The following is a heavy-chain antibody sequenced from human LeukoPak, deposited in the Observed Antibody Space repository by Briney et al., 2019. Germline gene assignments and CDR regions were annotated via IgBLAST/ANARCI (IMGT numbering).Heavy chain of an antibody. J-gene: IGHJ5*02. CDR2: IYYSGST. D-gene: IGHD6-13*01. CDR3: ARDLSNIAAAAYNWYDP. Sequence: SETLSLTCTVSGGSISSSSYYWGWIRQPPGKGLEWIGSIYYSGSTYYNPSLKSRVTISVDTSKNQFSLKLSSVTAADTAVYYCARDLSNIAAAAYNWYDPWGQGTLVTVSS. V-gene: IGHV4-39*07. CDR1: GGSISSSSYY.